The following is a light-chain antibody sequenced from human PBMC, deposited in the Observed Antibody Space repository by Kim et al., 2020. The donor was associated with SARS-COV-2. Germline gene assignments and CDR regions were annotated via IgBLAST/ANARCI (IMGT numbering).Light chain of an antibody. V-gene: IGKV3-11*01. Sequence: SLSAGDGATLSCRTSQSVGDFLAWYQQRPGQAPRLLIYDASKRATGIPARFSGSGSGTDFTLTISTLESEDSAIYYCQRSSWPITFGQGTRLEIK. CDR2: DAS. J-gene: IGKJ5*01. CDR3: QRSSWPIT. CDR1: QSVGDF.